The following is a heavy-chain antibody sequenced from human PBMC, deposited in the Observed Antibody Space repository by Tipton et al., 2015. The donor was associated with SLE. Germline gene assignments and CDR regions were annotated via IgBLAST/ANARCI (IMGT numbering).Heavy chain of an antibody. J-gene: IGHJ5*02. D-gene: IGHD7-27*01. CDR1: GFTFGSYG. Sequence: SLRLSCAASGFTFGSYGMHWVRQAPGKGLEWVAIIRYDGSNKYYADSVKGRFTISRDNSKNTLSLQMNSLRAEDTAVYYCAKGNWGWGGWFDPWGQGTLVTVSS. V-gene: IGHV3-30*02. CDR2: IRYDGSNK. CDR3: AKGNWGWGGWFDP.